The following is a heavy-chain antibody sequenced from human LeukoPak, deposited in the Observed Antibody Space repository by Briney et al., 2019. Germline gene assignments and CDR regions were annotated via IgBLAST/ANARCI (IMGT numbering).Heavy chain of an antibody. D-gene: IGHD6-6*01. CDR1: GGSISSYY. V-gene: IGHV4-59*13. CDR2: IYYSGST. Sequence: SETLSLTCTVSGGSISSYYWSWVRQPPGKGPEWIGFIYYSGSTNYNPSLKSRVTISVDTSKNQFSLKLSSVTAADTAVYYCARAESIAITGDFDYWGQGTLVTVSS. CDR3: ARAESIAITGDFDY. J-gene: IGHJ4*02.